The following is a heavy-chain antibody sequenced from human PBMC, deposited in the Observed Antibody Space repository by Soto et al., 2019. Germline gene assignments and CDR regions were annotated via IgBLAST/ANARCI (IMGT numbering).Heavy chain of an antibody. J-gene: IGHJ4*02. V-gene: IGHV4-39*01. CDR2: IYYSGST. D-gene: IGHD4-17*01. CDR3: ASPDYGDFFDY. Sequence: SENLALTCTVSDGSSSSSSYSWGWIRQLPGKGLEWIGSIYYSGSTYYNPSLKSRVTLSVDTSKNQFSLKLSSVTAADTAVYYCASPDYGDFFDYWGQGTLVTVS. CDR1: DGSSSSSSYS.